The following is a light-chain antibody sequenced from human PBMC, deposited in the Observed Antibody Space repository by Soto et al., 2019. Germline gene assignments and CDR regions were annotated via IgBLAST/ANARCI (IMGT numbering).Light chain of an antibody. Sequence: DIQLTQSPSILSASGGDRVTITCRASQSIANRLAWYQQKPGKTPKLLIYGASTLESGVPSRFSGSGSGTEFTLTINSLQTDDFATYYRQQYNRSYTFGQGTKLEIK. V-gene: IGKV1-5*01. CDR1: QSIANR. CDR2: GAS. CDR3: QQYNRSYT. J-gene: IGKJ2*01.